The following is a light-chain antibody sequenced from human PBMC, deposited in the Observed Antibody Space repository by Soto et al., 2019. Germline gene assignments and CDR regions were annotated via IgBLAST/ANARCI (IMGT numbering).Light chain of an antibody. CDR3: CSYAGSYTYV. CDR2: DVS. Sequence: QSALTQPRSVSGSPGQSVTISCTGTGSDVGGYNYVSWYQQHPDKAPKFLIYDVSKRPSGVPDRFSGSKSGNTASLTISGLQAEDEADYYCCSYAGSYTYVFGTGTKLTVL. J-gene: IGLJ1*01. V-gene: IGLV2-11*01. CDR1: GSDVGGYNY.